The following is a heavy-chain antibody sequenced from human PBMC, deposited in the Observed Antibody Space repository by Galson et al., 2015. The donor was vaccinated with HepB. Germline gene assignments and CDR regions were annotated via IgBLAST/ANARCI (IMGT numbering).Heavy chain of an antibody. CDR3: AKDIVATIWDYFDN. CDR1: GFTFSNYW. CDR2: IAEDGSDK. D-gene: IGHD5-12*01. J-gene: IGHJ4*02. V-gene: IGHV3-7*01. Sequence: SLRLSCAASGFTFSNYWMSWVRQAPGKGLEWVANIAEDGSDKYYVDSVKGRFTISRDNSRNTLYLQMNSLRVEDTAVYYCAKDIVATIWDYFDNWGQGTLVTVSS.